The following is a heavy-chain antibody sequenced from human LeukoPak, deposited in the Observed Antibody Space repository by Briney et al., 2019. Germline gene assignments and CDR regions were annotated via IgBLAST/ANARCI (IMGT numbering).Heavy chain of an antibody. CDR2: IIPIFGTA. D-gene: IGHD4-11*01. J-gene: IGHJ5*02. CDR3: ARRLPPGSTVRRHRNWFDP. Sequence: GASVKVSCKASGGTFSSYAISWVRQAPGQGLEWMGGIIPIFGTANYAQKFQGRVTITRNTSISTAYMELSSLRSEDTAVYYCARRLPPGSTVRRHRNWFDPWGQGTLVTVSS. V-gene: IGHV1-69*05. CDR1: GGTFSSYA.